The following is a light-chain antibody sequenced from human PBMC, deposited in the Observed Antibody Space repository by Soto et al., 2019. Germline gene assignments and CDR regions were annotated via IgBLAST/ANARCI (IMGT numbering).Light chain of an antibody. J-gene: IGKJ4*01. V-gene: IGKV3-20*01. CDR2: GAS. Sequence: EIVLTQSPGTLPLSPGERAALSCRASQSVSNNYLAWYQQKPGQAPGLLLYGASNRASGIPERFAGSGSGTEFTLTISRLEPEEVAVYDCQQYGTSPPTVGGGTKVDIK. CDR1: QSVSNNY. CDR3: QQYGTSPPT.